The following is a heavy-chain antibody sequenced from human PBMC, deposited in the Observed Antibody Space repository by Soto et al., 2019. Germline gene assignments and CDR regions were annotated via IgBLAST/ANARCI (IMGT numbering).Heavy chain of an antibody. V-gene: IGHV4-30-4*01. CDR2: IFHSGST. CDR1: GGSINSGDYY. CDR3: ARDRYYGSGTYYNFYSGMDV. D-gene: IGHD3-10*01. Sequence: SETLSLTCTVSGGSINSGDYYWTWVRQPPGKGLEWIGNIFHSGSTYYTPSLQSRVTISLDTSKDHFSLKLSSVTPADTAVYYCARDRYYGSGTYYNFYSGMDVWGQGTTVTVSS. J-gene: IGHJ6*02.